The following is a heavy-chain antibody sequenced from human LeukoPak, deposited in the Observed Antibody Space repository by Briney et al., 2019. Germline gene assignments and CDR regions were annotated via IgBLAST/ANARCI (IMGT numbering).Heavy chain of an antibody. Sequence: KTSETLSLTCAVYDGSFSGYYCSWIRQPPGKGLEWIGEINHSGSTNYNPSLKSRVTISVDTSKNQFSLKLSSVTAADTAVYYCARQGGQGDYFDYWGQGTLVTVSS. CDR1: DGSFSGYY. CDR3: ARQGGQGDYFDY. J-gene: IGHJ4*02. D-gene: IGHD2-15*01. CDR2: INHSGST. V-gene: IGHV4-34*01.